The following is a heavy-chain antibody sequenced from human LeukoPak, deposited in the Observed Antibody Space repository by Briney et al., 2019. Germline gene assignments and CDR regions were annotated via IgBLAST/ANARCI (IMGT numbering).Heavy chain of an antibody. Sequence: GASVKVSCKASGYTFTGYYMHWVRQAPGQGLEWMGRINPNSGGTNYAQKFQGRVTMTRDTSISTAYMELSRLRSDDTAVYYCARLPPFYYYDSSGYEDAFDIWGRGAMVTVSS. D-gene: IGHD3-22*01. V-gene: IGHV1-2*06. CDR1: GYTFTGYY. CDR2: INPNSGGT. CDR3: ARLPPFYYYDSSGYEDAFDI. J-gene: IGHJ3*02.